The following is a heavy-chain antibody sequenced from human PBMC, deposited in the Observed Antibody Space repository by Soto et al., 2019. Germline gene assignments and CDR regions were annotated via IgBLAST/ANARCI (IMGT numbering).Heavy chain of an antibody. CDR2: INPNSGGT. CDR1: GYTFAGYY. V-gene: IGHV1-2*02. J-gene: IGHJ5*02. Sequence: QVQLVQSGAEVKKPGASVKVSCKASGYTFAGYYIHWVRQAPGQGLEWMGWINPNSGGTNYAQKFQGRDTMTRDTSISTAYMELSRLTSDDTAMYYCARDGLLVPSTGNYFDPWGQGTLVTVSS. CDR3: ARDGLLVPSTGNYFDP. D-gene: IGHD5-12*01.